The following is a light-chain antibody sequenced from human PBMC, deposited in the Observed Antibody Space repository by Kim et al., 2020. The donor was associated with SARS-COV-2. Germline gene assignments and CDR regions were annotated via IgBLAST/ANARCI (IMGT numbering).Light chain of an antibody. CDR3: QQYNDWPWT. CDR2: GAS. V-gene: IGKV3-15*01. J-gene: IGKJ1*01. CDR1: QSISSN. Sequence: EIVMTQSPATLSVSPGERVTLSCRASQSISSNLGWYQQKPGQAPRLLIYGASTRATGIPARFSGSGSGTEFTLTISSLQSEDFAVYSCQQYNDWPWTFGQGTKVEI.